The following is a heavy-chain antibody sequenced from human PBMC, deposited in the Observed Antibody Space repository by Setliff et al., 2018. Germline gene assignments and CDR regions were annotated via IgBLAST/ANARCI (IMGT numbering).Heavy chain of an antibody. CDR1: GFTFSGYG. CDR2: IRYDGSHK. J-gene: IGHJ6*02. D-gene: IGHD3-9*01. Sequence: GGSLRLSCAASGFTFSGYGMHWVRQAPGKGLEWVAFIRYDGSHKYYVDSVKGRFTISRDNSKNTLYLQMNSLRAEDTAVYYCAKHGAYNDFLTGYNFYYDMDVWGQGTTVTVSS. V-gene: IGHV3-30*02. CDR3: AKHGAYNDFLTGYNFYYDMDV.